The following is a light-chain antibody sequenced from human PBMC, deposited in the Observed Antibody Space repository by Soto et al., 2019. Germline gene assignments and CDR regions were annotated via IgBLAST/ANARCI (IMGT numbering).Light chain of an antibody. CDR3: QQYDNLPPYT. Sequence: DIQMTQSPSSLSASVGDRVTITCQASQDISNYLNWYQQKPGKAPKLLIYDASTLETGVPSRFSGSRSGTDFTFTISSLQPEDIATYYCQQYDNLPPYTFVQGTKLEIK. CDR1: QDISNY. CDR2: DAS. J-gene: IGKJ2*01. V-gene: IGKV1-33*01.